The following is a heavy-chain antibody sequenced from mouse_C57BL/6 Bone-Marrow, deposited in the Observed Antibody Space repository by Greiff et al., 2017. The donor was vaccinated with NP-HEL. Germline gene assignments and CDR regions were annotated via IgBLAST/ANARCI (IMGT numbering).Heavy chain of an antibody. CDR1: GFTFSSYA. V-gene: IGHV5-4*01. CDR2: ISDGGSYT. D-gene: IGHD1-1*01. CDR3: ARDRDYYGSSYVSYYYAMDY. Sequence: EVQLQQSGGGLVKPGGSLKLSCAASGFTFSSYAMSWVRQTPEKRLEWVATISDGGSYTYYPDNVKGRFTISRDNAKNNLYLQMSHLKSEDTAMYYCARDRDYYGSSYVSYYYAMDYWGQGTSVTVSS. J-gene: IGHJ4*01.